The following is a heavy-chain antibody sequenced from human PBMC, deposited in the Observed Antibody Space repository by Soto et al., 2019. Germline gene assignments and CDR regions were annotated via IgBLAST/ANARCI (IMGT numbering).Heavy chain of an antibody. J-gene: IGHJ4*02. CDR2: ISGNDDSA. CDR1: GFTFSSYA. Sequence: EVNLLESGGGLVQPGGSLRLSCAASGFTFSSYAMTWVRQAPGRGLEWVSTISGNDDSAYYADSVKGRFTISRDNYRSKLYLQMNGLRVEDAAVYYCAKARSPTAGQRYYLDSWGQGSLVTVPS. V-gene: IGHV3-23*01. D-gene: IGHD6-13*01. CDR3: AKARSPTAGQRYYLDS.